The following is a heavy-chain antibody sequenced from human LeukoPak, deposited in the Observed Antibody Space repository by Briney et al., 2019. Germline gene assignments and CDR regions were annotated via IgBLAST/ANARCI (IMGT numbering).Heavy chain of an antibody. V-gene: IGHV4-59*01. J-gene: IGHJ6*02. CDR3: VRDRELGV. Sequence: SETLSLTCTVSGGPISIYYWSWIRQPPGKGLEWIGYTYDSGSTNYNPSLKSRVTISVDTSRNQFSLKLTSVTAADTAIYYCVRDRELGVWGQGTTVTVSS. D-gene: IGHD1-26*01. CDR2: TYDSGST. CDR1: GGPISIYY.